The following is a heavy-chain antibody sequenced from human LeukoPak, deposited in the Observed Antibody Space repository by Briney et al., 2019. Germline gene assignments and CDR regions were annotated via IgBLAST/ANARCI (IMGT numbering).Heavy chain of an antibody. V-gene: IGHV3-48*04. D-gene: IGHD2-15*01. Sequence: GGSLRLSCAASGFTFSSYSMNWVRQAPGKGLEWVSYISSSSSTIYYADSVKGRFTISRDNAKNSLYLQMNSLRAEDTAVYYCARDGVVVAATHGLPDAFDIWGQGTMVTVSS. J-gene: IGHJ3*02. CDR3: ARDGVVVAATHGLPDAFDI. CDR2: ISSSSSTI. CDR1: GFTFSSYS.